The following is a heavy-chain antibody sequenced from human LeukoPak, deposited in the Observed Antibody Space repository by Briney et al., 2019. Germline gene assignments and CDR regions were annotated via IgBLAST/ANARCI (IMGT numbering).Heavy chain of an antibody. Sequence: GGSLRLSCAASGFTFSSYWMHWVRQAPGKGLVWVSRINTDGSSTSYADSVKGRFTIPRDNAKNRLYVQMNSLRAEDTAVYYCATGSGLWSPDYWGQGTLVTVSS. CDR2: INTDGSST. V-gene: IGHV3-74*01. J-gene: IGHJ4*02. CDR1: GFTFSSYW. D-gene: IGHD5-18*01. CDR3: ATGSGLWSPDY.